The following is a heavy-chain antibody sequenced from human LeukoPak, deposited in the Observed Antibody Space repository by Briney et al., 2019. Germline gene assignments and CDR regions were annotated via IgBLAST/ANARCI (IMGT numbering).Heavy chain of an antibody. CDR2: IIPIFGTA. V-gene: IGHV1-69*13. J-gene: IGHJ4*02. D-gene: IGHD5-24*01. CDR1: GGTFSSYA. Sequence: SVKVSCKASGGTFSSYAISWVRQAPGQGLEWMGGIIPIFGTANYAQKFQGRVTITADESTSTAYMELSSLRSEDTAVYYCARADGYQGTEGYWGQGTLVTVSS. CDR3: ARADGYQGTEGY.